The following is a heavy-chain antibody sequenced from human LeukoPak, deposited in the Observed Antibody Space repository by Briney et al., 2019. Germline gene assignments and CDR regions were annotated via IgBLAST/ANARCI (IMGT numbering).Heavy chain of an antibody. CDR3: ARDSSSGLGLYAFDI. CDR1: GFTFSSYS. J-gene: IGHJ3*02. D-gene: IGHD6-19*01. V-gene: IGHV3-21*01. CDR2: ISSSSSYI. Sequence: GGSLRLSCAASGFTFSSYSMNWVRQAPGKGLEWVSSISSSSSYIYYANSVKGRFTISRDNAKNSLYLQMTSLRAEDTAVYYCARDSSSGLGLYAFDIWGQGTMVTVSS.